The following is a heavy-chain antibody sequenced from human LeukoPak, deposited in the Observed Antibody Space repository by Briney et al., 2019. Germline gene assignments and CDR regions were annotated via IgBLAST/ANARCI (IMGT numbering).Heavy chain of an antibody. D-gene: IGHD2-15*01. CDR3: ASGVYCSGGSCFDY. CDR1: GYTFTSYG. Sequence: ASVKVSCKASGYTFTSYGISWVRQAPGQGLEWMGWINPNSGGTNHAQKFQGRVTVTRDTSISTAYMELSRLRSDDTAVYYCASGVYCSGGSCFDYWGQGTLVTVSS. CDR2: INPNSGGT. J-gene: IGHJ4*02. V-gene: IGHV1-2*02.